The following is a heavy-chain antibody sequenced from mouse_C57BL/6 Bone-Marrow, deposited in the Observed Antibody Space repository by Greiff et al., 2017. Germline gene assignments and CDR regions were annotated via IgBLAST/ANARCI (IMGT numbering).Heavy chain of an antibody. J-gene: IGHJ1*03. CDR3: TTYGSSLWYFDV. D-gene: IGHD1-1*01. CDR1: GFNIKDDY. CDR2: IDPENGDT. Sequence: VQLKQSGAELVRPGASVKLSCTASGFNIKDDYMHWVKHRPEQGLEWIGWIDPENGDTEYASKFQGKATITADTSSNTAYLQLSSLTSEDTAVYYCTTYGSSLWYFDVWGTGTTVTVSS. V-gene: IGHV14-4*01.